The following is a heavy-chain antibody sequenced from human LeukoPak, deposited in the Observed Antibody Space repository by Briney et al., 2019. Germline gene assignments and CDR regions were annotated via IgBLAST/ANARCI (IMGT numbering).Heavy chain of an antibody. J-gene: IGHJ4*02. D-gene: IGHD5-18*01. Sequence: PGGSLRLSCAASGFIFSNYNMNWVRQTQGKGLEWLSYISSSSGTIYYADSVKGRFTISGDNAKNSLYLQMNSLRAEDTAVYYCARALGYSYGYAVDYWGQGTLVTVSS. CDR3: ARALGYSYGYAVDY. CDR2: ISSSSGTI. V-gene: IGHV3-48*01. CDR1: GFIFSNYN.